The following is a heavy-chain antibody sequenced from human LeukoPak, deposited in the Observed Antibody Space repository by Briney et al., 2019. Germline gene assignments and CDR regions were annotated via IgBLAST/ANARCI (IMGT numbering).Heavy chain of an antibody. CDR1: GFTFTNYA. D-gene: IGHD3-16*01. Sequence: GGSLRLSCAASGFTFTNYAMSWVRQAPGKGLEWVSSISGSGGNTFYADSVKGRFTISRDNSKNTLYLQMNSLRAEDTAVYYCARAPHSSDTFGYFDYWGQGTLVTVSS. J-gene: IGHJ4*02. CDR3: ARAPHSSDTFGYFDY. CDR2: ISGSGGNT. V-gene: IGHV3-23*01.